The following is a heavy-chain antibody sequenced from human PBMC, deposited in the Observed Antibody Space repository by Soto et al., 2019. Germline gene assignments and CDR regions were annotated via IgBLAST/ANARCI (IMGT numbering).Heavy chain of an antibody. J-gene: IGHJ4*02. D-gene: IGHD6-6*01. V-gene: IGHV3-15*01. CDR2: IKSKTDGGTT. CDR3: TTDYESSSHYFDY. Sequence: PGGSLRLSCAASGFTFSNAWMSWVRQAPGKGLEWVGRIKSKTDGGTTDYAAPVKGRFTISRDDSKNTLYLQMNSLKTEDTAVDYCTTDYESSSHYFDYWGQGTLVTVSS. CDR1: GFTFSNAW.